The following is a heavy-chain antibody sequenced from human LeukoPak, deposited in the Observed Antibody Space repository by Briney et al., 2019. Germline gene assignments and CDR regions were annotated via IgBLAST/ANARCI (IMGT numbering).Heavy chain of an antibody. CDR2: ISGSGGST. V-gene: IGHV3-23*01. CDR1: GFTFSSYA. Sequence: GGSLRLSCAASGFTFSSYAMSWVRQAPGKGLEWVSAISGSGGSTYCAASVKGRFTISSDNSKTTLYLQMNSLRAEATAVYYCAKDKADTYYYDSSGYFLDWGQGTLVTVSS. CDR3: AKDKADTYYYDSSGYFLD. J-gene: IGHJ4*02. D-gene: IGHD3-22*01.